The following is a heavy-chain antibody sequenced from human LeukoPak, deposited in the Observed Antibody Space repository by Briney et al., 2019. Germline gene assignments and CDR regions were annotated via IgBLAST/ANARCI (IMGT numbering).Heavy chain of an antibody. J-gene: IGHJ3*02. CDR3: ARHRRTDDSSYRDFDI. CDR1: GGSLTNYH. D-gene: IGHD3-22*01. Sequence: SETLSLTCAVSGGSLTNYHWSWIRQPPGKGLEWIGYLFNSETTSYNPPLKSRLTISVDTSKNQFFLRLTSVTAADTAVYYCARHRRTDDSSYRDFDIWGQGTKVTVS. V-gene: IGHV4-59*08. CDR2: LFNSETT.